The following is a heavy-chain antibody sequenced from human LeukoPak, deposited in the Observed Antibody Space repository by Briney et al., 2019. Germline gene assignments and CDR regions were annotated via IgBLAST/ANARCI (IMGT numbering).Heavy chain of an antibody. J-gene: IGHJ4*02. Sequence: GASLKISCNGAGYSITSYWIGWVRQLAGKGLEWMGIIYTGDSDTRYSPSFQGQVTISVDKSINTAYLQWSSLKTSDTAMYYCARLDEDFYYDGSGYYFWGQGTLVTVSS. CDR3: ARLDEDFYYDGSGYYF. V-gene: IGHV5-51*01. CDR2: IYTGDSDT. D-gene: IGHD3-22*01. CDR1: GYSITSYW.